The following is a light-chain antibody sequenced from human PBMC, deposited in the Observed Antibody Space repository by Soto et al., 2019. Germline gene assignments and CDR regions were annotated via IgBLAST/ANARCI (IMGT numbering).Light chain of an antibody. CDR1: SSDVGGYNY. V-gene: IGLV2-14*03. CDR3: SSYTSSSSKV. J-gene: IGLJ2*01. CDR2: DVS. Sequence: QSALTQPASVSGSPGQSITISCTGTSSDVGGYNYVSWYQHHPGKAPKLMIYDVSNRPSGVSDRFSGSKSGNTASLTISGLQAEDEGDYYCSSYTSSSSKVFGGGTKLTVL.